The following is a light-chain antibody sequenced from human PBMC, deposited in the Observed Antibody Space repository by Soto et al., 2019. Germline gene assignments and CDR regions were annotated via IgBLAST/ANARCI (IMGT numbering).Light chain of an antibody. V-gene: IGKV1-5*01. Sequence: DIQMTQSPSTLSASAGDTVTLSCSASQSVSGCLAWYQQKPGQAPKLLIYDAYSLETGVPSRFSGSGSGTEFTLTISSLQPDDFATYYCQQYSSYWTFAQGTKVDIK. CDR3: QQYSSYWT. CDR1: QSVSGC. CDR2: DAY. J-gene: IGKJ1*01.